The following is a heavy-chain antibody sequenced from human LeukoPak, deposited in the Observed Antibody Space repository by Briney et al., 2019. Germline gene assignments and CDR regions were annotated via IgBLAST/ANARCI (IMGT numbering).Heavy chain of an antibody. V-gene: IGHV3-74*01. CDR1: GFTFSTYW. Sequence: GGSLRLSCVASGFTFSTYWMHWVRQAPGKGLVWVARIHSDGSSTTYADSVKGRFTISRDNAKNTLYLQMNSLRAEDTAVYYCARDIYSKSGDDYWGQGTLVTISS. CDR3: ARDIYSKSGDDY. J-gene: IGHJ4*02. D-gene: IGHD6-13*01. CDR2: IHSDGSST.